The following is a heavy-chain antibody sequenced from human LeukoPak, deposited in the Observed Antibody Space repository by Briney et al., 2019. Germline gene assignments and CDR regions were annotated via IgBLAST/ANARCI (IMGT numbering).Heavy chain of an antibody. D-gene: IGHD6-13*01. CDR1: GGTFSSYA. J-gene: IGHJ4*02. Sequence: SVKVSCKASGGTFSSYAISWVRQAPGQGLEWMGRIIPIFGTANYAQKFQGRATITTDESTSTAYMELRSLRSEDTAVYYCARDDCLSSSWCRGPDYWGQGTLVTVSS. CDR3: ARDDCLSSSWCRGPDY. CDR2: IIPIFGTA. V-gene: IGHV1-69*05.